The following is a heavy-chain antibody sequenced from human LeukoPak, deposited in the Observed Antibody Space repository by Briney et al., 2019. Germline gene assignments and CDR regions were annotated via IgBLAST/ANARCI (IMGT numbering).Heavy chain of an antibody. J-gene: IGHJ4*02. CDR2: IYYSGST. Sequence: SETLSLTCTVSIGSSSYYWGWIRQPPGKGLEWIGSIYYSGSTYYNPSLKSRVTISVDTSKNQFSLKLSSVTAADAAVYYCVGPGFDYWGQGTLVTVSS. V-gene: IGHV4-39*01. CDR3: VGPGFDY. CDR1: IGSSSYY.